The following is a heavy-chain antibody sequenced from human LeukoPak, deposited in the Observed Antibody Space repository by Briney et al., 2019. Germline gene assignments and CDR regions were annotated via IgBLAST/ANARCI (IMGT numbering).Heavy chain of an antibody. CDR3: ARSRLWGVRAPFDY. Sequence: ASVKVSCKASGYTFSSYVISWVRQAPGQGLEWMGWISAYTGNTNYAQKFQGRVTTTTDTSTAYMELSSLRSEDTAVYYCARSRLWGVRAPFDYWGQGTLVTVSS. D-gene: IGHD3-10*01. CDR1: GYTFSSYV. CDR2: ISAYTGNT. V-gene: IGHV1-18*01. J-gene: IGHJ4*02.